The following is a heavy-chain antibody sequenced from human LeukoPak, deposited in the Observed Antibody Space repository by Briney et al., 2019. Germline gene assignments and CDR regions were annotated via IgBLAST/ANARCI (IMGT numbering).Heavy chain of an antibody. J-gene: IGHJ5*02. CDR3: ARVGVTIRGDINWFDP. Sequence: PSETLFLTCTVSVRSISSYYWRWIRQPPGKGLEWIGYIYFSGSTNYNPSLKSRVTISVDTSKNQFSLRLSSVTAADTAVYYCARVGVTIRGDINWFDPWGQGTLVTVSS. V-gene: IGHV4-59*01. CDR1: VRSISSYY. CDR2: IYFSGST. D-gene: IGHD3-10*01.